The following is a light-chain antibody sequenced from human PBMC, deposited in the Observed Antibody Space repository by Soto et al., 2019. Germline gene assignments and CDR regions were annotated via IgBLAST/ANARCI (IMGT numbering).Light chain of an antibody. CDR1: SSNIGSNY. V-gene: IGLV1-47*01. J-gene: IGLJ2*01. CDR3: AAWEDSLRGVV. Sequence: QSVLTQPPSASATPGQRVTISCSGSSSNIGSNYVYWYQQLPGTAPKLLIYRNNQRPSGVPDLFSGSKSVTSATLAISGRRSEDEAVYYCAAWEDSLRGVVFGGGPKLTVL. CDR2: RNN.